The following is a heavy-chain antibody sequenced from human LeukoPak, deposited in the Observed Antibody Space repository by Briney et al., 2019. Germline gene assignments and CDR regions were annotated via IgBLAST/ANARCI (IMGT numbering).Heavy chain of an antibody. CDR2: IKQDGSEK. J-gene: IGHJ4*02. CDR3: AKDPGGWLQISSYFDY. CDR1: GFTFSSYW. Sequence: GGSLRLSCAASGFTFSSYWMSWVRQAPGKGLEWVANIKQDGSEKYYVDSVKGRFTISRDNSWNTLFLQMNSLRAEDTAVYYCAKDPGGWLQISSYFDYWGKEPLVPFS. D-gene: IGHD5-24*01. V-gene: IGHV3-7*01.